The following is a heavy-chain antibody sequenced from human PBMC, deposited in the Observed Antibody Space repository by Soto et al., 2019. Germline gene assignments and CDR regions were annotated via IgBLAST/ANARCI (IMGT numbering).Heavy chain of an antibody. V-gene: IGHV3-23*01. CDR1: GFTFSCYA. J-gene: IGHJ4*02. CDR3: AKDSDYYASGSYSVY. Sequence: GGSLRLSCAASGFTFSCYAMSWVRQSPGKGLEWVSTINGSGGSTYYADSVMGRFTISRDNSKNTLYLQMNTLRVEDTAVYYCAKDSDYYASGSYSVYWGQGTLVTVSS. D-gene: IGHD3-10*01. CDR2: INGSGGST.